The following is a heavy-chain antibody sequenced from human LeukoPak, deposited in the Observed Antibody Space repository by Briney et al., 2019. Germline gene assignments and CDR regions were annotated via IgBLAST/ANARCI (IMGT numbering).Heavy chain of an antibody. J-gene: IGHJ4*02. V-gene: IGHV3-74*01. CDR2: INSDGSST. CDR3: AKDGLLWFGELFRHLYYFDY. CDR1: GFTFSSYW. D-gene: IGHD3-10*01. Sequence: PGGSLRLSCAASGFTFSSYWMHWVRQAPGKGLVWVSRINSDGSSTSYADSVKGRFTISRDNAKNTLYLQMNSLRTEDTAVYYCAKDGLLWFGELFRHLYYFDYWGQGTLVTVSS.